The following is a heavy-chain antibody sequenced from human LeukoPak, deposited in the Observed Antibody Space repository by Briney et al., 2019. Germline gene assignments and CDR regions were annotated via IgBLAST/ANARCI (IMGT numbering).Heavy chain of an antibody. CDR3: ARVYSFYDGSGYSRHDAFDI. J-gene: IGHJ3*02. CDR2: INAGNGNT. V-gene: IGHV1-3*03. D-gene: IGHD3-22*01. Sequence: ASVKVSCKASGYTFTSYAMHWVRQAPGQRLEWMGWINAGNGNTKYSQEFQGRVTITRDTSASTAYMELSSLRSEDMAVYYCARVYSFYDGSGYSRHDAFDIWGQGTMVTVSS. CDR1: GYTFTSYA.